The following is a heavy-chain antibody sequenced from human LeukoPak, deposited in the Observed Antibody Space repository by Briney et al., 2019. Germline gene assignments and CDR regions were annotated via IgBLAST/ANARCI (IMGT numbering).Heavy chain of an antibody. CDR3: ARDETYGDYDNWFDP. J-gene: IGHJ5*02. CDR1: GGTFSSYA. CDR2: IIPIFGTA. D-gene: IGHD4-17*01. Sequence: EASVKVSCKASGGTFSSYAISWVRQAPGQGLEWMGGIIPIFGTANYAQKFQGRVTITADESTSTAYMELSSLRSEDTAVYYCARDETYGDYDNWFDPWGQGTLVTVSS. V-gene: IGHV1-69*13.